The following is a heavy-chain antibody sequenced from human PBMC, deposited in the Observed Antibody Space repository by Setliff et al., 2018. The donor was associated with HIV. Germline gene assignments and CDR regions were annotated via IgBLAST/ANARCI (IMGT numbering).Heavy chain of an antibody. CDR3: AREERYYDGKGALDY. J-gene: IGHJ4*02. D-gene: IGHD3-22*01. CDR2: INPNVGGT. V-gene: IGHV1-2*02. Sequence: GASVKVSCKGSGYTFTGYYVHWVRLAPGQGLEWMGWINPNVGGTTYAQNFQGRVTMTRDTPITTAYMELSSLISDDTAVYYCAREERYYDGKGALDYWGQGMLVTVSS. CDR1: GYTFTGYY.